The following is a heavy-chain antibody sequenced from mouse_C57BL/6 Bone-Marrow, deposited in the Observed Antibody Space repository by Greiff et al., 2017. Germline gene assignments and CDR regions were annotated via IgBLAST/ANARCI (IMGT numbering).Heavy chain of an antibody. CDR3: ARHDGYSWFAY. CDR1: GYTFSSYG. Sequence: EVQLVEPGGDLVKPGGSLKLSCAASGYTFSSYGMSWVRQTPDKRLEWVATISSCGSYTYYPPSVKGRFTFSRDTAKNTLYLQMSSLKSEDTAMYYCARHDGYSWFAYWGQGTLVTVSA. V-gene: IGHV5-6*01. CDR2: ISSCGSYT. D-gene: IGHD2-3*01. J-gene: IGHJ3*01.